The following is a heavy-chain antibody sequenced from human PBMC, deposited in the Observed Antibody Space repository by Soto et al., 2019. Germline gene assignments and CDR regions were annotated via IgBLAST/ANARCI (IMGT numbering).Heavy chain of an antibody. J-gene: IGHJ5*01. CDR1: GGSFSGHS. Sequence: GGSFSGHSWTWIRQSPGKGLEWIGDINHSGRVNYSPSLKSRVTISLDTSKNQFSLTLSAVTAADTAMYYCSTRAYDTNGYYRFDPWGQGTLVTVSS. V-gene: IGHV4-34*01. CDR3: STRAYDTNGYYRFDP. D-gene: IGHD3-22*01. CDR2: INHSGRV.